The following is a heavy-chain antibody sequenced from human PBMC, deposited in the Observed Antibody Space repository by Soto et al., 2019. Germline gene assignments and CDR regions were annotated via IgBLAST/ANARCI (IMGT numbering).Heavy chain of an antibody. CDR3: ARDRDGSGALDY. CDR2: IWYDGSNK. V-gene: IGHV3-33*01. D-gene: IGHD3-10*01. J-gene: IGHJ4*02. Sequence: PGGSLRLCCAASGFTFSSYGMHWVRQAPGKGLEWVAVIWYDGSNKYYADSVKGRFTISRDNSKNTLYLQMNSLRAEDTAVYYCARDRDGSGALDYWGQGTLVTVSS. CDR1: GFTFSSYG.